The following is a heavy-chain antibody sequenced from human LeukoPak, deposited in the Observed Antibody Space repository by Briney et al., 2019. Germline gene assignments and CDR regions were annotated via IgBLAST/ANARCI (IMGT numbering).Heavy chain of an antibody. CDR1: GGSISSSSYY. CDR3: VRQLGYCSSTSCYADKVDY. Sequence: SETLSLTCTVSGGSISSSSYYWGWIRPPPGKGLEWIGSIYYSGSTYYNPSLKSRVTISVDTSKNQFSLKLSSVTAADTAVYYCVRQLGYCSSTSCYADKVDYWGQRTLVTVSS. J-gene: IGHJ4*02. D-gene: IGHD2-2*01. CDR2: IYYSGST. V-gene: IGHV4-39*01.